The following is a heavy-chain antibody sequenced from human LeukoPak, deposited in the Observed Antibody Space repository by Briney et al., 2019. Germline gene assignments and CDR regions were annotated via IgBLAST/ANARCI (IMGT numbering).Heavy chain of an antibody. CDR2: ISSIGGST. Sequence: GGSLRLSCAASGFTFATYAMTCVRQAPGKGLEWVSAISSIGGSTYYADSVKGRFTISRDNSKNTLYLQMNSLRAEDTAVYYCAKFLVSVAGTDAYYCYGMDAWGQGTTVTVSS. J-gene: IGHJ6*02. V-gene: IGHV3-23*01. CDR3: AKFLVSVAGTDAYYCYGMDA. D-gene: IGHD6-19*01. CDR1: GFTFATYA.